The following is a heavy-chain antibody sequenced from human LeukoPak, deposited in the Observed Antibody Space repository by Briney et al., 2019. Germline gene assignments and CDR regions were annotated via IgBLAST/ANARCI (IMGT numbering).Heavy chain of an antibody. CDR2: ISGSGGST. V-gene: IGHV3-23*01. Sequence: PGGSLRLSCAASGFTFSSYAMSWVRQAPGKGLEWVSAISGSGGSTYYADSVNGRFTISRDNSKNTLYLQMTRLRAEDTAVYYCAKDHYCYDSSGYYYFDYWGQGTLVTVSS. CDR3: AKDHYCYDSSGYYYFDY. J-gene: IGHJ4*02. D-gene: IGHD3-22*01. CDR1: GFTFSSYA.